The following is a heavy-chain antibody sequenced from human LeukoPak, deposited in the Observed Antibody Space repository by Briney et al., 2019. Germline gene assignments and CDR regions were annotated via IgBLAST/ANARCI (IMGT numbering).Heavy chain of an antibody. D-gene: IGHD6-13*01. CDR2: ISGGSSNV. CDR3: TRAYPPPRTAAAGDL. V-gene: IGHV3-21*06. J-gene: IGHJ5*02. Sequence: GGSLSLACSGSGFRFSDCDLNWVLQAPGKGLEWVSSISGGSSNVYYADSIKGRFTISRDNAKNSVYLQINSLRDEDTAVYYCTRAYPPPRTAAAGDLWGLGTLVSAAS. CDR1: GFRFSDCD.